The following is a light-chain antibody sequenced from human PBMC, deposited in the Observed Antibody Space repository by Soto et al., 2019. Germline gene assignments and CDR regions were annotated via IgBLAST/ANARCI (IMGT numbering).Light chain of an antibody. Sequence: EIVMTQSPATLSLSPGERATLSCRASQSVSSNLAWYQQKPGQAPRLLIYGASTRATGFPARFSGSGSGTEFTLTISSLQSEDFAVYYCQQYNNRPPGTFGQGTKVEI. V-gene: IGKV3-15*01. CDR2: GAS. CDR3: QQYNNRPPGT. CDR1: QSVSSN. J-gene: IGKJ1*01.